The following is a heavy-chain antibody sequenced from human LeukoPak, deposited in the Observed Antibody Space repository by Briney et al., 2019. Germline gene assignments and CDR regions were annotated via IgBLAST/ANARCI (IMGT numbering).Heavy chain of an antibody. D-gene: IGHD6-13*01. Sequence: PGGSLRLSCAASGFTFSSYAMHWVRQAPGKGLEWVAVISYDGSNKYYADSVKGRFTISRDNSKNTLYLQMNSLRAEDTAVYYCARASILSRIAAAGLFDYWGQGTLVTVSS. CDR2: ISYDGSNK. CDR3: ARASILSRIAAAGLFDY. V-gene: IGHV3-30-3*01. J-gene: IGHJ4*02. CDR1: GFTFSSYA.